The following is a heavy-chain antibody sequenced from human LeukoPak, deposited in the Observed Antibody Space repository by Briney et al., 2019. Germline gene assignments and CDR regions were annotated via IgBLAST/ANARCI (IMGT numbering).Heavy chain of an antibody. Sequence: QPGGSLRLSCAASGFTFSSYGMHWVRQAPGKGLEWVAVISYDGSNKYYADSAKGRFTISRDNSKNTLYLQMNSLRAEDTAVYYCAKDHYRHDSSGYYYCPDYWGQGTLVTVSS. CDR2: ISYDGSNK. CDR3: AKDHYRHDSSGYYYCPDY. CDR1: GFTFSSYG. V-gene: IGHV3-30*18. D-gene: IGHD3-22*01. J-gene: IGHJ4*02.